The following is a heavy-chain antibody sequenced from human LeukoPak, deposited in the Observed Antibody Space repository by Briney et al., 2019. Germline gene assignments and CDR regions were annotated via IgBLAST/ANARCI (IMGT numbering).Heavy chain of an antibody. CDR1: GYTFTDHY. D-gene: IGHD2-2*01. Sequence: PWASVKVSCKASGYTFTDHYINWVRQAPGQGLEWMGWISAYNGNTNYAQKLQGRVTMTTDTSTSTAYMELRSLRSDDTAVYYCARVVPAAHFDYWGQGTLVTVSS. CDR2: ISAYNGNT. V-gene: IGHV1-18*01. CDR3: ARVVPAAHFDY. J-gene: IGHJ4*02.